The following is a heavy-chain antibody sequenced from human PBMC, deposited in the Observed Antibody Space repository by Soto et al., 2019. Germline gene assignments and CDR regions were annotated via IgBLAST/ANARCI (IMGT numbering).Heavy chain of an antibody. J-gene: IGHJ4*02. CDR1: GGSISSYY. V-gene: IGHV4-59*08. CDR2: IYYSGST. CDR3: ARHTRRLTGDPAYYFDY. Sequence: SETLSLTCTVSGGSISSYYWSWIRQPPGKGLEWIGYIYYSGSTNYNPYLKSRVTISVDTAKNQFSLKLSSVTAADTAVYYCARHTRRLTGDPAYYFDYWGQGTLVTVSS. D-gene: IGHD7-27*01.